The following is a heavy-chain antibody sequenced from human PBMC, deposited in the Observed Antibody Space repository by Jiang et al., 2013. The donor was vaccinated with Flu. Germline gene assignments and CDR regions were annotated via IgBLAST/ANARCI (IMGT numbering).Heavy chain of an antibody. Sequence: LEWMGGIIPIFGTANYAQKFQGRVTITADESTSTAYMELSSLRSEDTAVYYCARDTHDYGDYVRNAFDIWGQGTMVTVSS. V-gene: IGHV1-69*01. D-gene: IGHD4-17*01. CDR2: IIPIFGTA. J-gene: IGHJ3*02. CDR3: ARDTHDYGDYVRNAFDI.